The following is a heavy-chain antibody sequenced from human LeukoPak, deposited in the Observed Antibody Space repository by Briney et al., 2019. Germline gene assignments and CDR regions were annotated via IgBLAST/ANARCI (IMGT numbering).Heavy chain of an antibody. J-gene: IGHJ4*02. CDR1: GGSIRSFDNY. CDR3: ARDVRDSSGFYLRAFDY. V-gene: IGHV4-39*07. D-gene: IGHD3-22*01. Sequence: SETLSLTCTVSGGSIRSFDNYWVWIRQPPGKGLEWIGGIHYNGNTYYYPSLKSRVTISVDTSKNQFSLRLSSVTAADTAVYYCARDVRDSSGFYLRAFDYWGQGTLVTVSS. CDR2: IHYNGNT.